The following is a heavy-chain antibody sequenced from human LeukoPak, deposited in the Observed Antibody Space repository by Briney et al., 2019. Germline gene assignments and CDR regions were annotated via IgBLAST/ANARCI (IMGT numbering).Heavy chain of an antibody. Sequence: GGSLRLSCAASGFTFDDYAMHWVRQAPGKGLEWVSGISWNSGSIGYADSVKGRFTISRDNSKNTLYLQMNSLRAEDTAVYYCAKPGIAVAGYYFDYWGQGTLVTVSS. V-gene: IGHV3-9*01. J-gene: IGHJ4*02. D-gene: IGHD6-19*01. CDR2: ISWNSGSI. CDR3: AKPGIAVAGYYFDY. CDR1: GFTFDDYA.